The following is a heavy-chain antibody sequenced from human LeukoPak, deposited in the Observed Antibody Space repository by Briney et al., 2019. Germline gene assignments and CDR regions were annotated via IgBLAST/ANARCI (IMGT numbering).Heavy chain of an antibody. CDR3: ARDRGYGYCSSTSCYPKGYNWFDP. CDR1: GYTFTSYG. D-gene: IGHD2-2*01. J-gene: IGHJ5*02. Sequence: GASVKVSCKASGYTFTSYGISWVRQAPGQGREWMGWISAYNGNTNYAQKLQGRVTMTTDTSTSTAYMELRSLRSDDTAVYYCARDRGYGYCSSTSCYPKGYNWFDPWGQGTLVTVSS. V-gene: IGHV1-18*01. CDR2: ISAYNGNT.